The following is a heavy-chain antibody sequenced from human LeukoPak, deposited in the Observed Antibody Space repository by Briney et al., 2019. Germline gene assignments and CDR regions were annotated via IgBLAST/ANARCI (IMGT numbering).Heavy chain of an antibody. CDR3: ARADNYYDNSGYEF. CDR2: ISSSGSTI. V-gene: IGHV3-48*03. Sequence: GGSLRLSCAASGFTFSSYEMNWVRQAPGKGLEWVSYISSSGSTIYYADSVKGRFTISRDNAKNSLYLQMSSLRAEDTAVYYCARADNYYDNSGYEFWGQGTLVTVSS. D-gene: IGHD3-22*01. CDR1: GFTFSSYE. J-gene: IGHJ4*02.